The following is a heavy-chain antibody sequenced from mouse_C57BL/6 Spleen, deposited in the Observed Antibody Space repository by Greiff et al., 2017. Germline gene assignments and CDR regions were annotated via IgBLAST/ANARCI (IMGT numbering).Heavy chain of an antibody. CDR1: GFSLSTFGMG. Sequence: QVQLKESGPGILKPSQTLSLTCSSSGFSLSTFGMGVGWIRQPPGKGLEWLAHTWWDDDKYYNPALKSRLTISKDPSKNQVFLQIAIVDTADTATYYCARIENDGYYPDYWGQGTTLTVSS. CDR3: ARIENDGYYPDY. J-gene: IGHJ2*01. D-gene: IGHD2-3*01. V-gene: IGHV8-8*01. CDR2: TWWDDDK.